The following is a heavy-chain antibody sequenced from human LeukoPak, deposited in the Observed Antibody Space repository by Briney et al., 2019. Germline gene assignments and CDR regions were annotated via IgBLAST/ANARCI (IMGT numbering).Heavy chain of an antibody. V-gene: IGHV3-21*01. CDR2: ISSSSSYI. D-gene: IGHD6-13*01. J-gene: IGHJ2*01. CDR1: TFIFSNYT. Sequence: GGSLRLSCAASTFIFSNYTMNWVRQAPGKGLEWVSPISSSSSYIFYADSVKGRFTISRDNAKNSLFLQMNSLRAEDTAVYYCSRDHSSNWYDKDTYWYFDLWGRGTLVTVSS. CDR3: SRDHSSNWYDKDTYWYFDL.